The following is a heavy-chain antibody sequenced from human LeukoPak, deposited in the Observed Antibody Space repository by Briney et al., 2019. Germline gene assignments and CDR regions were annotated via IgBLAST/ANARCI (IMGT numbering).Heavy chain of an antibody. V-gene: IGHV4-59*08. CDR3: VRASVESGGAFDI. CDR2: ISYSGST. D-gene: IGHD2-15*01. J-gene: IGHJ3*02. Sequence: SETLSLTCTVSGGSISSYFWSWFRQPPGKGLEWIGYISYSGSTNYNPSLKSRITISLDTSKNQFSLKLSSVTAADTAVYYCVRASVESGGAFDIWGQGTMVTVSS. CDR1: GGSISSYF.